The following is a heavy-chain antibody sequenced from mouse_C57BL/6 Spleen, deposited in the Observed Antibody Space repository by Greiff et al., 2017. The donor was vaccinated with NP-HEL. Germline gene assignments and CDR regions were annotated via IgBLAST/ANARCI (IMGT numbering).Heavy chain of an antibody. V-gene: IGHV1-15*01. CDR2: IDPETGGT. J-gene: IGHJ1*03. CDR3: TRYCYGGSYVYWYFDV. Sequence: QVQLQQSGAELVRPGASVTLSCKASGYTFTDYEMHWVKQTPVHGLEWIGAIDPETGGTAYNQKFKGKAILTADKSSSTAYMELRSLTSEDSAVYYCTRYCYGGSYVYWYFDVWGTGTTVTVSS. CDR1: GYTFTDYE. D-gene: IGHD1-1*01.